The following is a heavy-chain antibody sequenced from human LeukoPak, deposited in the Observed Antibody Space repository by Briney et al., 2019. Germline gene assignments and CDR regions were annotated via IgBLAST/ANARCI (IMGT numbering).Heavy chain of an antibody. V-gene: IGHV4-34*01. CDR3: ALYYDFWSGYPH. CDR1: GGSINSYY. CDR2: INHSGST. J-gene: IGHJ3*01. D-gene: IGHD3-3*01. Sequence: SETLSLTCTVSGGSINSYYWSWIRQPPGKGLEWIGEINHSGSTNYNPSLKSRVTISVDTSKNQFSLKLSSVTAADTAVYYCALYYDFWSGYPHWGQGTMVTVSS.